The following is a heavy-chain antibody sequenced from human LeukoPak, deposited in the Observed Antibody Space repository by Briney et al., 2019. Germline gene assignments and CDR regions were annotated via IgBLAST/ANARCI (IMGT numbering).Heavy chain of an antibody. D-gene: IGHD6-19*01. V-gene: IGHV3-23*01. CDR2: INDVGGDT. CDR1: GFTFSNYA. J-gene: IGHJ5*02. CDR3: SKRAPNTGCHFFDH. Sequence: GGSLRLSCAVSGFTFSNYAMSWVRQTPARGLVWVSSINDVGGDTNYVDSVRGRFTVSSDNSKNTLYLQLNSLRPEDTALYYCSKRAPNTGCHFFDHWGPGTLVTVS.